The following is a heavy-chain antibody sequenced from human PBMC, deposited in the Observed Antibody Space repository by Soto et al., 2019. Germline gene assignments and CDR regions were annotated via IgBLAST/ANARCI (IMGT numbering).Heavy chain of an antibody. D-gene: IGHD5-18*01. V-gene: IGHV2-5*02. CDR3: ARRRNSYVYDV. Sequence: QITLRESGPTLVKPTQTLTLTCTFSGFSLNTSQLAVGWIRQPPGKALEWLALIYWDDDKRYSPSLKNRLTITNDTSKNQVVLTMTNMDPMDTATYFCARRRNSYVYDVWGQGTTVTVSS. J-gene: IGHJ6*02. CDR1: GFSLNTSQLA. CDR2: IYWDDDK.